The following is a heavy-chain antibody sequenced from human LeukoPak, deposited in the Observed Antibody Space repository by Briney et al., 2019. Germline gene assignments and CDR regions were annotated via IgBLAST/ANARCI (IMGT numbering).Heavy chain of an antibody. V-gene: IGHV4-39*01. CDR2: IYYSGST. J-gene: IGHJ3*02. CDR3: ARHPRLQEGAFDI. CDR1: GGSISSSSYY. Sequence: PSETLPLTCTVSGGSISSSSYYWGWIRQPPGKGLEWIGSIYYSGSTYYNPSLKSRVTIPVDTSKNQFSLKLSSVTAADTAVYYCARHPRLQEGAFDIWGQGTMVTVSS.